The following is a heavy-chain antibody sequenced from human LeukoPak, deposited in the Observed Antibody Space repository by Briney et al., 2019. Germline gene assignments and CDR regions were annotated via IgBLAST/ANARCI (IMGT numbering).Heavy chain of an antibody. D-gene: IGHD6-19*01. CDR1: GYTFTNFD. CDR2: MNPSSGST. Sequence: ASVKASCKASGYTFTNFDINWVRQAPGQGLEWMGWMNPSSGSTGYAQMFQGGVSMARDASIDTAYMELSSLRSEDTAIYYCARSGAGNSAWFDPWGQGTLVTVSS. CDR3: ARSGAGNSAWFDP. V-gene: IGHV1-8*01. J-gene: IGHJ5*02.